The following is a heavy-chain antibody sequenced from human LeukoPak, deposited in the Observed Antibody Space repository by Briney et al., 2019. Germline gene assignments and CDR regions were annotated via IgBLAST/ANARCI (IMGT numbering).Heavy chain of an antibody. V-gene: IGHV3-23*01. CDR2: LSGSGITT. D-gene: IGHD6-19*01. J-gene: IGHJ4*01. CDR3: AKGIYSSGWSYFDY. Sequence: GGSMRLSCAASGFTFSNSAMSWVRQAPGKGLEWVSTLSGSGITTYYADSVKGRFTISRDNSKNTLYLQMNSLRAEDTAVYYCAKGIYSSGWSYFDYWGHGTLVTVSS. CDR1: GFTFSNSA.